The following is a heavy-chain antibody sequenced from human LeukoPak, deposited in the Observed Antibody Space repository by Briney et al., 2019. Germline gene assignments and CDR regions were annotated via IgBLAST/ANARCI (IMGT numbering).Heavy chain of an antibody. D-gene: IGHD3-16*02. CDR1: GFPFNAYN. CDR3: AKDGGRYRFDF. J-gene: IGHJ4*02. Sequence: PGGSLRLPCTAPGFPFNAYNIHWIRQSPGRGLEWVSFIRNDETEIHYADFAKGRFTISRDRSKNSVYLQMNSLRPDDTALYYCAKDGGRYRFDFWGQGTMVTVSS. CDR2: IRNDETEI. V-gene: IGHV3-30*02.